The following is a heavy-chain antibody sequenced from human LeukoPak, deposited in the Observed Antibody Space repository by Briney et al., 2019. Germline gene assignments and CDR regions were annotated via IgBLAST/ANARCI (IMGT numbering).Heavy chain of an antibody. CDR1: GGTFRSHA. V-gene: IGHV1-69*13. CDR3: ARGTLNWNDGGAYLYHYGLDV. D-gene: IGHD1-20*01. Sequence: ASVKVSCTASGGTFRSHAINWVRQAPGQGLEWMGGTIPMFGTANYAQNFQGRVTITADDSTTTAYMQLSGLRSDDAAVYYCARGTLNWNDGGAYLYHYGLDVWGQGTTVSVSS. CDR2: TIPMFGTA. J-gene: IGHJ6*02.